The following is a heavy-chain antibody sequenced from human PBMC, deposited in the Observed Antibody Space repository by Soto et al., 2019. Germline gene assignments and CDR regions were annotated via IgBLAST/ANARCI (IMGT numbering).Heavy chain of an antibody. D-gene: IGHD3-22*01. Sequence: GASVKVSCKASGFTFTRYFMHWVRQAPGQGLERMGIINPSGGSTRYAQKFQGRVTMARDTSTSTVYMELSSLRSEDTAVYYCARGLIYDSSGYYFDYWGQGTLVIVSS. CDR3: ARGLIYDSSGYYFDY. J-gene: IGHJ4*02. V-gene: IGHV1-46*01. CDR2: INPSGGST. CDR1: GFTFTRYF.